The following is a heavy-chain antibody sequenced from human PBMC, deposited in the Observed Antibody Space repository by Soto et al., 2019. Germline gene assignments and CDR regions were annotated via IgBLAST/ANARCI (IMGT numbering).Heavy chain of an antibody. CDR3: ARDEYCSGGSCYPNGMDV. J-gene: IGHJ6*02. CDR2: IWYDGSNK. Sequence: HPGGSLRLSCAASGFTFSSYGMHWVRQAPGKGLEWVAVIWYDGSNKYYADSVKGRFTISRDNSKNTLYLQMNSLRAEDTAVYYCARDEYCSGGSCYPNGMDVWGQGTTVTVSS. V-gene: IGHV3-33*01. D-gene: IGHD2-15*01. CDR1: GFTFSSYG.